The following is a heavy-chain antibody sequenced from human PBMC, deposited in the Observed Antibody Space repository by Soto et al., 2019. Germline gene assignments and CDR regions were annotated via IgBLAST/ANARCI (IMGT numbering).Heavy chain of an antibody. CDR1: GFTFSDHY. V-gene: IGHV3-72*01. CDR2: IRHKADSYTT. CDR3: ARRWERWFDS. J-gene: IGHJ5*01. Sequence: EVQLVESGGGLVQPGGSLRLSCAASGFTFSDHYMDWVRQAPGKGLEWVGRIRHKADSYTTEYAASVKGRFTISRDDSKNALYLQINNLKTEDTPVYYRARRWERWFDSWGQGTLVTVSS. D-gene: IGHD1-26*01.